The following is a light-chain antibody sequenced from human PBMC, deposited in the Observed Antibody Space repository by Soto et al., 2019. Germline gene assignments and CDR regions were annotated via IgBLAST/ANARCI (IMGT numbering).Light chain of an antibody. CDR3: CSYAGRSTFV. V-gene: IGLV2-23*03. Sequence: QSALTQPDSVSGSTGQSITISCSGTSSDVGGYNLVSWYQQLPGKAPQLIIYEGNKQPSGVSNPFSCSKSGNTVSLTISGLQAEDEADYHCCSYAGRSTFVFGIGTNLTVL. J-gene: IGLJ1*01. CDR1: SSDVGGYNL. CDR2: EGN.